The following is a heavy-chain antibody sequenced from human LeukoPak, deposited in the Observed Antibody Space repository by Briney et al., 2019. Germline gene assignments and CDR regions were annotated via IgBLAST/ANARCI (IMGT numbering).Heavy chain of an antibody. D-gene: IGHD3-22*01. CDR2: ISSSSSYI. V-gene: IGHV3-21*01. J-gene: IGHJ3*02. Sequence: PGGSLRLSCAASGFTFSSYSMNWVRQAPGKGLEWVSSISSSSSYIYYADSVKGRFTISRDNAKNSLYLQMNSLRAEDTAVYYRARDRYYDSSGYFDAFDIWGQGTMVTVSS. CDR3: ARDRYYDSSGYFDAFDI. CDR1: GFTFSSYS.